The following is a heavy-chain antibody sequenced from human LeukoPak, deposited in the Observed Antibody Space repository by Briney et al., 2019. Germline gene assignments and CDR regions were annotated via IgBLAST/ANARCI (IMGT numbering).Heavy chain of an antibody. CDR3: ASSSVYPYYFDY. J-gene: IGHJ4*02. Sequence: PSETLSLTCTVSGGSISSYYWSWIRQPPGKGLEWIGYIYYSGSTNYNPSLKSRVTISVDTSKNQFSLKLSSVTAADTAVYYCASSSVYPYYFDYWGQGTLVTVSS. CDR2: IYYSGST. D-gene: IGHD3-22*01. CDR1: GGSISSYY. V-gene: IGHV4-59*08.